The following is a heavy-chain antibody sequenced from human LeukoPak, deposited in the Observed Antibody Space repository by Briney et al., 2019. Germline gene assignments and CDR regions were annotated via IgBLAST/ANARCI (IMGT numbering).Heavy chain of an antibody. CDR3: AKGRTLVGGSTRSYDY. V-gene: IGHV3-23*01. CDR2: ISGNGGDT. J-gene: IGHJ4*02. CDR1: GFTFGSYS. D-gene: IGHD1-26*01. Sequence: GGSLRLSCAASGFTFGSYSMSWVRQAPGKGLECVSVISGNGGDTFYADSVKGRFTISRDNSKNTLYLQLNSLRVEDTAVYHCAKGRTLVGGSTRSYDYWGQGTLVTVSS.